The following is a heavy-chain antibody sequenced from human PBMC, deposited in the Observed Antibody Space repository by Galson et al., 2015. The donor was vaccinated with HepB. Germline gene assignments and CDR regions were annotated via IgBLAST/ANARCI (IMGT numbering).Heavy chain of an antibody. J-gene: IGHJ3*02. D-gene: IGHD3-22*01. Sequence: SLRLSCAASGFSFSDYYMSWLRQAPGKGLEWVSYISSSGSYTNYADSVKGRFSISRDNAKNSLYLQMNSLRAEDTAVYYCARDSAYDSSGPYYAFDIWGQGTMVTVSS. CDR3: ARDSAYDSSGPYYAFDI. CDR2: ISSSGSYT. V-gene: IGHV3-11*06. CDR1: GFSFSDYY.